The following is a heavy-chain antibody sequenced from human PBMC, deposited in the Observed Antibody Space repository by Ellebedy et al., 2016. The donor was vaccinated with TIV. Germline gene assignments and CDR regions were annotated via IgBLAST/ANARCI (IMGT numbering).Heavy chain of an antibody. D-gene: IGHD6-13*01. CDR1: GGTFSSYA. J-gene: IGHJ6*02. CDR2: IIPILGIA. CDR3: ARERGGIAPNYYYYGMDV. Sequence: ASVKVSCKASGGTFSSYAISWVRQAPGQGLEWMGRIIPILGIANYAQKFQGRVTITADKSTSTAYMELSSLRSKDTAVYYCARERGGIAPNYYYYGMDVWGQGTTVTVSS. V-gene: IGHV1-69*04.